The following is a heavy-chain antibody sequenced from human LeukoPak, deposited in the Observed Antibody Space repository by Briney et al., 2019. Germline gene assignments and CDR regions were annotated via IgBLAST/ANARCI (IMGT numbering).Heavy chain of an antibody. CDR1: GYTFTSYG. CDR2: MNPNSGNT. Sequence: ASVKVSCKASGYTFTSYGISWVRQATGQGLEWMGWMNPNSGNTGYAQKFQGRVTMTRNTSISTAYMELSSLRSEDTAVYYCARSPATVTTSLDYYYYGMDVWGQGTTVTVSS. CDR3: ARSPATVTTSLDYYYYGMDV. D-gene: IGHD4-17*01. V-gene: IGHV1-8*02. J-gene: IGHJ6*02.